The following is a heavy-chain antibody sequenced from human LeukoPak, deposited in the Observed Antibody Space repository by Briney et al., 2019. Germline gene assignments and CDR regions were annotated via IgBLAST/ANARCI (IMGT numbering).Heavy chain of an antibody. D-gene: IGHD3-10*01. J-gene: IGHJ3*02. CDR2: NTRT. CDR3: VKEHVDRAFTRSFEI. Sequence: GGSLRLSCAASGFTFSTNPMSWVRQAPGKGLEWVSANTRTYYADAGKGRFTISRDNSKNTVFLQMNSLRAEDTAVYYCVKEHVDRAFTRSFEIWGQGTVVTVSS. V-gene: IGHV3-23*01. CDR1: GFTFSTNP.